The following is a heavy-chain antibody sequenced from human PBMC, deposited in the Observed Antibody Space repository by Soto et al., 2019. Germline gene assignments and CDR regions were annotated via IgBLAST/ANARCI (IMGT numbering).Heavy chain of an antibody. J-gene: IGHJ3*02. D-gene: IGHD5-12*01. CDR3: AHSPGVAPFPNDAFDI. CDR1: GFSLSTSGVG. Sequence: HITLKESGPTLVKPTQTLTLTCTFSGFSLSTSGVGVGWIRQPPGKALEWLALIYWDDDKRYSPSLKSRLTITKDTSKHQVVLTMTNMDPVDTATYYCAHSPGVAPFPNDAFDIWGQGTMVTVSS. CDR2: IYWDDDK. V-gene: IGHV2-5*02.